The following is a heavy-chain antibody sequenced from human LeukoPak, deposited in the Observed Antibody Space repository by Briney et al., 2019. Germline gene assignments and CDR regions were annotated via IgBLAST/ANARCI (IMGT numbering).Heavy chain of an antibody. J-gene: IGHJ3*01. V-gene: IGHV3-33*06. Sequence: GRSLRLSCAASGFTFNNYGMHWVRQAPGKGLEWVAAIWYDGSNKYYADSVKGRFTISRDNSKNTLYLQMNSLRAEDTAVYFCAKVTRLLWDYDAFDVWGQGTMVTVSS. CDR3: AKVTRLLWDYDAFDV. CDR1: GFTFNNYG. CDR2: IWYDGSNK. D-gene: IGHD2-21*02.